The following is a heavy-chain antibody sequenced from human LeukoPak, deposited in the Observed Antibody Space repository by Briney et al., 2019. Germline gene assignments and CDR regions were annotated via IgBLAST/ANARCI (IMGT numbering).Heavy chain of an antibody. CDR3: AKGHVLMVYAIGYYYGMDV. CDR2: IWYDGSNK. CDR1: GFTFSSYG. J-gene: IGHJ6*02. Sequence: PGRSLRLSCAASGFTFSSYGMHWVRQAPGKGLEWVAVIWYDGSNKYYADSVKGRFTISRDNSKNTLYLQMNSLRAEDTAVYYCAKGHVLMVYAIGYYYGMDVWGQGTTVTVSS. D-gene: IGHD2-8*01. V-gene: IGHV3-33*06.